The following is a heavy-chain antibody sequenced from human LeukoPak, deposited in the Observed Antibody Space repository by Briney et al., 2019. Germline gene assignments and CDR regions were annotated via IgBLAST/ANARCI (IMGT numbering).Heavy chain of an antibody. V-gene: IGHV6-1*01. J-gene: IGHJ2*01. D-gene: IGHD4-11*01. CDR3: VRDVGGPYINYASFFYL. CDR2: TYYRSEWYN. CDR1: GYSVSSNNAA. Sequence: SQTLSLTCAISGYSVSSNNAAWNWIRQSPSRGLEWLGRTYYRSEWYNDYAVSVKSRITINPDTSKNQFSLQLNSVTPEDTAVYYCVRDVGGPYINYASFFYLWGSGNLVTVSS.